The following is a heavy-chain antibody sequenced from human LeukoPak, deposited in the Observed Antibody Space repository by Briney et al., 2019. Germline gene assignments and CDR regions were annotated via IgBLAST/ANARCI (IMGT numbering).Heavy chain of an antibody. Sequence: SVKVSCKASGYTFTGYYMHWVRQAPGQGLEWMGWINPNSGGTNYAQKFQGRVTMTRDTSISTAYMELSRLRSDDTAAYYCARTGTTGPYYYYYYGMDVWGQGTTVTVSS. CDR2: INPNSGGT. V-gene: IGHV1-2*02. D-gene: IGHD1-1*01. CDR3: ARTGTTGPYYYYYYGMDV. CDR1: GYTFTGYY. J-gene: IGHJ6*02.